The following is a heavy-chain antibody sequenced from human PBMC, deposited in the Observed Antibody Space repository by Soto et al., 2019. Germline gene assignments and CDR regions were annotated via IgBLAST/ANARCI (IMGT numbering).Heavy chain of an antibody. CDR3: ARAIFGVVIPYYYYYYGMDV. CDR2: IIPIFGTA. Sequence: QVQLVQSGAEVKKPGSSVKVSCKASGGTFSSYAISWVRQAPGQVLEWMGGIIPIFGTANYAQKFQGRVTITADESTSTAYMELSSLRSEDTAVYYCARAIFGVVIPYYYYYYGMDVWGQGTTVTVSS. CDR1: GGTFSSYA. D-gene: IGHD3-3*01. V-gene: IGHV1-69*01. J-gene: IGHJ6*02.